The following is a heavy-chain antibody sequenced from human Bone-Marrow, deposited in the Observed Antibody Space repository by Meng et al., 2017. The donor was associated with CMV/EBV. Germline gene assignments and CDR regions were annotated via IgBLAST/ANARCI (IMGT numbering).Heavy chain of an antibody. CDR1: GFTFSSYA. J-gene: IGHJ6*02. V-gene: IGHV3-30-3*01. CDR2: ISYDGSNK. Sequence: GESLKISCAASGFTFSSYAMHWVRQAPGKGLEWVAVISYDGSNKYYADSVKGRFSISRDNSRNTLYLQMNSLRVEDTAVYYCATSGGQLVEKYYYYGMDVWGQGTTVTVSS. D-gene: IGHD6-13*01. CDR3: ATSGGQLVEKYYYYGMDV.